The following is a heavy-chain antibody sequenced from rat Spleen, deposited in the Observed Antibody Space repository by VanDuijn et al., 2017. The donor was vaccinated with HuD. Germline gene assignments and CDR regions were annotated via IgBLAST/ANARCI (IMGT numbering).Heavy chain of an antibody. V-gene: IGHV2S30*01. CDR2: LKYDGDT. CDR3: TSPYSSYDNWFAY. D-gene: IGHD1-2*01. Sequence: QVQLKESGPGLVQPSQTLSLTCAVSGFSLTSYNVHWVRQPPGKGLEWMGRLKYDGDTYYNSALKSRLSISRDTSKSQVFLKMNSLQTEDTAIYYCTSPYSSYDNWFAYWGQGTLVTVSS. J-gene: IGHJ3*01. CDR1: GFSLTSYN.